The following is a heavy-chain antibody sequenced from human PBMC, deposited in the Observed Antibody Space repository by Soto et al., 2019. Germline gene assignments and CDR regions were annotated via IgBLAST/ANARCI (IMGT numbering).Heavy chain of an antibody. J-gene: IGHJ6*02. V-gene: IGHV4-4*02. CDR2: IYHSGST. Sequence: PSETLSLTCAVSGGSISSSNWWSWVRQPPGKGLEWIGEIYHSGSTNYNPSLKSRVTISVDKSKNQFSLKLSSVTAADTAVYYCARVHLLIAVEHQALRHYYYGMDVWGQGTTVTVSS. CDR3: ARVHLLIAVEHQALRHYYYGMDV. CDR1: GGSISSSNW. D-gene: IGHD6-19*01.